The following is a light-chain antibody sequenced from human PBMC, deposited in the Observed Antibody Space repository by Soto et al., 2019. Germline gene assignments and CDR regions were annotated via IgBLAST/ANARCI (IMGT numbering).Light chain of an antibody. V-gene: IGLV1-40*01. Sequence: QSVLTQPPSVSVVPGQRVTISCTGSSSNIGAGYDGHWYQQLPGTAPKLLIYGNSNRPSGVPDRFSGSKSGTSASLAITGLQAEDEADYYCQSYDSSLSGIGTGTKVTVL. J-gene: IGLJ1*01. CDR2: GNS. CDR3: QSYDSSLSG. CDR1: SSNIGAGYD.